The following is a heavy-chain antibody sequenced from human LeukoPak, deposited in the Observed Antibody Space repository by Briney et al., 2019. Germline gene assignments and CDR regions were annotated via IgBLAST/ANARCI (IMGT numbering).Heavy chain of an antibody. V-gene: IGHV3-48*03. CDR3: ARSTYYDILTGFFGAFDI. Sequence: GGSLRLSCASSGFTFSSYEMNWVRQAPGKGLEWVSYISGSGNTIYYADSVKGRFTTSRDNAKNSLYLQMNSLRAEDTAVYYCARSTYYDILTGFFGAFDIWGQGTMVTVSS. CDR2: ISGSGNTI. J-gene: IGHJ3*02. D-gene: IGHD3-9*01. CDR1: GFTFSSYE.